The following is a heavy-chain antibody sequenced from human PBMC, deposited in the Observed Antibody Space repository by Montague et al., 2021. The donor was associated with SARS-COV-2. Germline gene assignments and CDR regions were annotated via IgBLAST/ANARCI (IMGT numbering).Heavy chain of an antibody. D-gene: IGHD3-22*01. CDR1: GASISSSHW. J-gene: IGHJ3*02. Sequence: SETLSLTCAVSGASISSSHWWSWIRQPPGKGLEWMGEIYHTGSTNYNPSLKSRVTISVDKSKNQFSLKLSSVTAADTAVYFCARAPIVVSCKNAFDIWGQGTTVTVSS. CDR2: IYHTGST. V-gene: IGHV4-4*02. CDR3: ARAPIVVSCKNAFDI.